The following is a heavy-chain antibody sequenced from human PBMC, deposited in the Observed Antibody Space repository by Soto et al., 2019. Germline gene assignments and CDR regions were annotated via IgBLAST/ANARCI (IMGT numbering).Heavy chain of an antibody. CDR2: IYYSGST. Sequence: QVQLQESGPGLVKPSQTLSLTCTVSGGSISSGGYYWSWIRQHPGKGLEWIGYIYYSGSTYYNPYLMSRFTISVDTSKNQFYLKLSSVTAADTAVYYGAGDLTRGVKRSDDMDVWGQGTTVTVSS. CDR3: AGDLTRGVKRSDDMDV. CDR1: GGSISSGGYY. J-gene: IGHJ6*02. V-gene: IGHV4-31*03. D-gene: IGHD3-10*01.